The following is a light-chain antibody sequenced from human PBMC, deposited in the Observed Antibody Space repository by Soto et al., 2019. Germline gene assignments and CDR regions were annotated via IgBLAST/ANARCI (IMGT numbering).Light chain of an antibody. V-gene: IGKV3-15*01. CDR3: QQYHTWPKT. Sequence: MTQSPSTLSGSAGDRVTFPCRASQTISSKLAWYQHKPGQAPRLLIYGASTGATGVPARFSGSGSGTEFTLTISSLQSEDFAIYYCQQYHTWPKTFGEGTKVDIK. CDR1: QTISSK. J-gene: IGKJ1*01. CDR2: GAS.